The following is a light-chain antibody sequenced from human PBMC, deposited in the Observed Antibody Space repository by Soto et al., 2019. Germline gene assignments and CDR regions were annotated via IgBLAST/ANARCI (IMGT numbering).Light chain of an antibody. CDR2: DAS. CDR3: QQYTNTNNPWM. V-gene: IGKV1-5*01. J-gene: IGKJ1*01. CDR1: QSISSW. Sequence: DIQMTQSPSTLSASVGDRVTITCRAIQSISSWLAWYQQKPGKAPKLLIYDASSLESGVPSRFSGSGSGTDFTLTISSLQPEDFATYYCQQYTNTNNPWMFGQGTKVDIK.